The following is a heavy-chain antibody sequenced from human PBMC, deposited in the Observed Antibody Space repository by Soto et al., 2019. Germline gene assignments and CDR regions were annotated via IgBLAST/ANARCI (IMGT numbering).Heavy chain of an antibody. CDR2: ISSTGGST. J-gene: IGHJ4*02. Sequence: EVQLLESGGGLVQPGGSLRLNCAASGFTFTDYAMSWVRQAPGKGLEWVSVISSTGGSTYYADSVKGRFTISRDDSTNTVSLLMNSLRAEDTAVYYCAKQRVGSSWSRGFGSWGQGTLVTVSS. CDR1: GFTFTDYA. V-gene: IGHV3-23*01. CDR3: AKQRVGSSWSRGFGS. D-gene: IGHD6-13*01.